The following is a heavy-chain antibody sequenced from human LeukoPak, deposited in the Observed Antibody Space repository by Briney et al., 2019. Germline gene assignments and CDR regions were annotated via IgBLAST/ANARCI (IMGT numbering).Heavy chain of an antibody. CDR2: IYYSGST. V-gene: IGHV4-59*01. D-gene: IGHD3-22*01. CDR3: ASYDSAIFDY. CDR1: GGFISSYF. Sequence: SETLSLTCTVSGGFISSYFWSWIRQPPGKGLEWIGYIYYSGSTNYNPSLKSRVTISVDTSKNQFSLKLSSVTAADTAVYYCASYDSAIFDYWGQGTLVTVSS. J-gene: IGHJ4*02.